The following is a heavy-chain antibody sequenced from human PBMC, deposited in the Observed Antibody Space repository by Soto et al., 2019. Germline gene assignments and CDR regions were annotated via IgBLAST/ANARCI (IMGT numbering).Heavy chain of an antibody. CDR1: GFTFSSYA. CDR3: ARDLLIAAAGTGY. J-gene: IGHJ4*02. CDR2: ISGSGGST. V-gene: IGHV3-23*01. D-gene: IGHD6-13*01. Sequence: EVQLLESGGGLVQPGGSLRLSCAASGFTFSSYAMSWVRQAPGKGLEWVSAISGSGGSTYYADSVKGRFTISRDNSKNTLYLQMDSRRSEDTAVYYCARDLLIAAAGTGYWGQGTLVTVSS.